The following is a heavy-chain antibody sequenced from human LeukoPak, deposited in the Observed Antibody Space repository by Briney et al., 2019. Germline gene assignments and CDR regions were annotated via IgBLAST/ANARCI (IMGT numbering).Heavy chain of an antibody. CDR2: IWNDGRHK. CDR3: AKDRAVTGTDARYYFDS. Sequence: GGSLRLSCAASGFTFSEYAMHWVRQAPGKGLEWVAVIWNDGRHKYYADSVKGRFTISRDNSKNTLFLNMNSLRADDTAVYYCAKDRAVTGTDARYYFDSWGQGTLVTVSA. J-gene: IGHJ4*02. CDR1: GFTFSEYA. D-gene: IGHD6-19*01. V-gene: IGHV3-33*06.